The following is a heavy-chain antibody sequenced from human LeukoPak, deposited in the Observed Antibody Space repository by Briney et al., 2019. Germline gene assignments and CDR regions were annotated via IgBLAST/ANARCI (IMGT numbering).Heavy chain of an antibody. J-gene: IGHJ4*02. Sequence: GGSLRLSCAASGFTFSSYWMSWVRQAPGKGLEWVANIKQDGSEKYYVDSVKGRFTISRDTAKNSLYLQMNSLRAKDTAVYYCARDEDLYYLDYWGQGTLVTVSS. CDR3: ARDEDLYYLDY. CDR2: IKQDGSEK. V-gene: IGHV3-7*01. CDR1: GFTFSSYW.